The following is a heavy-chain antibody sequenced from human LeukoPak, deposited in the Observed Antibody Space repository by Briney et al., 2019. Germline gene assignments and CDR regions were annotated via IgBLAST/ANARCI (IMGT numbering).Heavy chain of an antibody. CDR1: GCTLTELS. D-gene: IGHD3-22*01. CDR2: FDPEDGET. CDR3: ATESYYYDSSGYKD. Sequence: ASVKVSCKVSGCTLTELSMHWVRQAPGKGLEWMGGFDPEDGETIYAQKFQGRVTMTEDTSTDTAYMELSSLRSEDTAVYYCATESYYYDSSGYKDWGQGTLVTVSS. V-gene: IGHV1-24*01. J-gene: IGHJ4*02.